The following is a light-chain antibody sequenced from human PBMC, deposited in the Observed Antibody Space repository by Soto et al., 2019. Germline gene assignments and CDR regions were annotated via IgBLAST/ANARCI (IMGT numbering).Light chain of an antibody. V-gene: IGKV3D-15*01. CDR2: GSS. CDR1: ENVGTN. Sequence: IVMTQSPATLSVSPGEGVTLSCRASENVGTNLAWYQRKPGQAPRLPMYGSSTRATGIPATFSGSGSGTEFTLTISSLQSEESAVYYCQQYNNWGLSFGGGTRVEIK. CDR3: QQYNNWGLS. J-gene: IGKJ4*01.